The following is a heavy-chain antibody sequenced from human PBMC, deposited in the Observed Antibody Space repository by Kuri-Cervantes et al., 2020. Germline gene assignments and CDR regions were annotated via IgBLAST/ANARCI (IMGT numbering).Heavy chain of an antibody. V-gene: IGHV3-30-3*01. D-gene: IGHD3-22*01. CDR3: ARDCRPITMIVMGLDY. J-gene: IGHJ4*02. CDR2: ISYDGSNK. CDR1: GFTFSNSA. Sequence: GGSLRLSCAASGFTFSNSAMSWVRQAPGKGLEWVAVISYDGSNKYYADSVKGRFTISRDNSKNTLYLQMNSLRAEDTAVYCCARDCRPITMIVMGLDYWGQGTLVTVSS.